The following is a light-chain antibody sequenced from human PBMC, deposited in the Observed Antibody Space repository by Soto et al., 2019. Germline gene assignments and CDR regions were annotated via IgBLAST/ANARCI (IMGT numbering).Light chain of an antibody. CDR1: QSISSW. J-gene: IGKJ1*01. Sequence: DIQMIQSPSTLSASIGDRVTITCRASQSISSWLAWYQQKPGKAPRLLIYKASSLQSGVPSRFSGSASGTEFTLTVSSLQPDDFATYYGQQSRTFGQGTKVEIK. CDR3: QQSRT. CDR2: KAS. V-gene: IGKV1-5*03.